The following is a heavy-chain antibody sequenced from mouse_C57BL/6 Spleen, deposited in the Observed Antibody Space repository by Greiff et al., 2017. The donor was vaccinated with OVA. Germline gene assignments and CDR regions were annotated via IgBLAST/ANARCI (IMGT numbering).Heavy chain of an antibody. J-gene: IGHJ2*01. D-gene: IGHD1-1*01. CDR2: IYPRRGNT. Sequence: QVQLQQSGAELARPGASVKLSCKASGYTFTSYGISWVKQRTGQGLEWIGEIYPRRGNTYYNEKFKGKATLTADKSSSTAYMELRSLTSEDSAVYFCASPLYYGSSYGFFDYWGQGTTLTVSS. CDR3: ASPLYYGSSYGFFDY. CDR1: GYTFTSYG. V-gene: IGHV1-81*01.